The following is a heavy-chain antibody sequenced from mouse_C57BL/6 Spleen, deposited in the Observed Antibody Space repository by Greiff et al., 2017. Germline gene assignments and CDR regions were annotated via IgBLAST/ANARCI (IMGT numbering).Heavy chain of an antibody. CDR2: IVPNSGGT. V-gene: IGHV1-72*01. Sequence: QVQLQQPGAELVKPGASVKLSCKASGYTFTSYWMHWVKQRPGRGLEWIGRIVPNSGGTKYNEKFKSKATLTVDKPSSTAYMQLSSLTSEDSAVYYCARSPPYYGSSYWYFDVWGTGTTVTVSS. J-gene: IGHJ1*03. CDR3: ARSPPYYGSSYWYFDV. D-gene: IGHD1-1*01. CDR1: GYTFTSYW.